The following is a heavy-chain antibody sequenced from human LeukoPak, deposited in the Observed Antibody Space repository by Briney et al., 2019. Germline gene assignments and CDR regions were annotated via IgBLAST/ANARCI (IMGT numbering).Heavy chain of an antibody. CDR3: AKDPVDRDFWSGYSF. V-gene: IGHV3-30*04. Sequence: RPGGSLRLSCAASGFTFSSYAMHWVRQAPGKGLEWVAVISYDGSNKYYADSVKGRFTISRDNSKNTLYLQMNSLRAEDTAVYYCAKDPVDRDFWSGYSFWGQGTLVTVSS. D-gene: IGHD3-3*01. CDR1: GFTFSSYA. CDR2: ISYDGSNK. J-gene: IGHJ4*02.